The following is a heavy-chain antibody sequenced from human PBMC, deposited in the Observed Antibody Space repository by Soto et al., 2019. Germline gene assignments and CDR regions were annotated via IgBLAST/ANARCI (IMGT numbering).Heavy chain of an antibody. CDR2: IIPIFGTA. Sequence: SVKVSCKASGYTFTSYDINWVRQAPGQGLEWMGGIIPIFGTANYAQKFQGRVTMTRDTSTSTVYMELSSLRSEDTAVYYCAREGARGYSYGIPFDYWGQGTLVTVSS. CDR1: GYTFTSYD. CDR3: AREGARGYSYGIPFDY. V-gene: IGHV1-69*05. J-gene: IGHJ4*02. D-gene: IGHD5-18*01.